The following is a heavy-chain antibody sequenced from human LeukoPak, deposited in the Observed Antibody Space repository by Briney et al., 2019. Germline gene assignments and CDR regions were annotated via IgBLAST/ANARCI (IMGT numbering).Heavy chain of an antibody. J-gene: IGHJ4*02. CDR2: IIPIFGTA. D-gene: IGHD6-13*01. Sequence: ASVKVSCKASGGTFSSYASSWVRQAPGQGLEWMGGIIPIFGTANYAQKFQGRVTITADESTSTAYMELSSLRSEDTAVYYCATGKAAAALFDYWGQGTLVTVSS. V-gene: IGHV1-69*01. CDR1: GGTFSSYA. CDR3: ATGKAAAALFDY.